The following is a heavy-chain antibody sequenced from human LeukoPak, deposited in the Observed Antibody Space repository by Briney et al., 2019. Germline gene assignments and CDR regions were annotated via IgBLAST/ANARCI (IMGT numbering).Heavy chain of an antibody. D-gene: IGHD5-18*01. V-gene: IGHV3-74*01. J-gene: IGHJ4*02. Sequence: PGGSLRLSRAGSGFTFSSHWMYWVRQAPGKGLVWVSRINSDGSSTTYGDSVRGRFTISRDNAKNTLYLQMDSLRAEDTALYFCASGYTYGYYYLDHWGQGTLVTVSS. CDR3: ASGYTYGYYYLDH. CDR1: GFTFSSHW. CDR2: INSDGSST.